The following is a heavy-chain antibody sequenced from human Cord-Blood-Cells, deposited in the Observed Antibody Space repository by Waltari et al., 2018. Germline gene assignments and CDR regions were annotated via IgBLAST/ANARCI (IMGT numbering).Heavy chain of an antibody. Sequence: QVQLQQWGAGLLKPSVTLSLTCAVYGGSFSGSYWSWFRQAPGKGLEWIGEINHSGSTNYNPYLKSRVTISVDTSKNQFSLKLSSVTAADTAVYYCARLPISGSYDYWGQGTLVTVSS. CDR3: ARLPISGSYDY. CDR1: GGSFSGSY. V-gene: IGHV4-34*01. J-gene: IGHJ4*02. CDR2: INHSGST. D-gene: IGHD1-26*01.